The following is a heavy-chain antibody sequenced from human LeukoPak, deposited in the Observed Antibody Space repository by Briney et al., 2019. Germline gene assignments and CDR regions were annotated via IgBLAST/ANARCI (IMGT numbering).Heavy chain of an antibody. Sequence: GGSLRLSCAASGFTFSNAWMSWVRQAPGNGLEWVAGISDSAGRTNYADSVKGRFTISRDNPKNTLYLQMKSLRAEDTAVYFCAKRGVVIRVILVGFHKEAYYFDSWGQGALVTVSS. J-gene: IGHJ4*02. CDR3: AKRGVVIRVILVGFHKEAYYFDS. CDR1: GFTFSNAW. D-gene: IGHD2-21*01. CDR2: ISDSAGRT. V-gene: IGHV3-23*01.